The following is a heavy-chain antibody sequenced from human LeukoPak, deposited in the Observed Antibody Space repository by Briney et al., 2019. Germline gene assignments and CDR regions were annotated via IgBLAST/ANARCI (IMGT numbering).Heavy chain of an antibody. D-gene: IGHD3-3*01. J-gene: IGHJ4*02. CDR2: ISAYNGNT. V-gene: IGHV1-18*01. CDR3: AASYDFWGGYLNHDY. Sequence: ASVKVSCKASGYTFTSYGISWVRQAPGQGLEWMGWISAYNGNTNYAQKLQGRVTMTTDTSTSTAYMELRSLRSDDTAVYYCAASYDFWGGYLNHDYWGQGTLVTVSS. CDR1: GYTFTSYG.